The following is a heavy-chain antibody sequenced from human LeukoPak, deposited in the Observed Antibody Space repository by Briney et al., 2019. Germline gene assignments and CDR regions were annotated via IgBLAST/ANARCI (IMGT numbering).Heavy chain of an antibody. CDR3: ARLCGGNSASAPQTDDY. CDR1: GYSFTSYW. V-gene: IGHV5-51*01. Sequence: GESLKLSCAGSGYSFTSYWIRWVRQVPGKGLEWVGIIYYGESDNCYRQSVQGQVTISADKSNSTAYLQWRSLRAEDTAMYDFARLCGGNSASAPQTDDYWGQGTLVTGSS. D-gene: IGHD4-23*01. J-gene: IGHJ4*02. CDR2: IYYGESDN.